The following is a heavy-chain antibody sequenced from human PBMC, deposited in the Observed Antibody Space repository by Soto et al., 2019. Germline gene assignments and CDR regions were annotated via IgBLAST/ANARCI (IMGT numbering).Heavy chain of an antibody. J-gene: IGHJ6*03. CDR3: ARDKEERGYDFWSGYHYYYYMDV. D-gene: IGHD3-3*01. Sequence: SETLSLTCTVSGGSISSYYWSWIRQPPGKGLEWIGYIYYSGSTNYNPSLKSRVTISVDTSKNQFSLKLSSVTAADTAVYYCARDKEERGYDFWSGYHYYYYMDVWGKGTTVTVSS. CDR2: IYYSGST. V-gene: IGHV4-59*01. CDR1: GGSISSYY.